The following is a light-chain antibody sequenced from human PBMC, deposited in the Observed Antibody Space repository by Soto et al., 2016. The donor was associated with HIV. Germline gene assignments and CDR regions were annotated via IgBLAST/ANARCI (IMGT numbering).Light chain of an antibody. CDR3: QQYYSYPRT. V-gene: IGKV1-8*01. J-gene: IGKJ1*01. CDR2: AAS. Sequence: IQMTQSPSSLSASTGDRVTITCRASQGISSYLAWYQQKPGKAPKLLIYAASTLQSGVPSRFSGSGSGTDFTLTISCLQSEDFATYYCQQYYSYPRTFGQGTKVEIK. CDR1: QGISSY.